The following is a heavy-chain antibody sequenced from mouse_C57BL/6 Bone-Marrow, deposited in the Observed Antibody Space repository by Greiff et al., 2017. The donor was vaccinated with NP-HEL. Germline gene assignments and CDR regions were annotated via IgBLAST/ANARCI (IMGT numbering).Heavy chain of an antibody. CDR3: ARSEDALYAMDY. J-gene: IGHJ4*01. CDR1: GYTFTSYG. CDR2: IYPRSGNT. V-gene: IGHV1-81*01. Sequence: VMLVESGAELARPGASVKLSCKASGYTFTSYGISWVKQRTGQGLEWIGEIYPRSGNTFYIEKFKGKATLTADKSSSTAYSELRSLTSEDSAVYFCARSEDALYAMDYWGQGTSVTVSS.